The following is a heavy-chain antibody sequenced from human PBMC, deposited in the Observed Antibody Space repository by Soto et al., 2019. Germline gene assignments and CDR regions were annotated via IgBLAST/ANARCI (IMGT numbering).Heavy chain of an antibody. CDR1: GYTFTSYG. CDR2: ISAYNGNT. Sequence: QVPLVQSGAEVKKPGASVKVSCKASGYTFTSYGISWVRQAPGQGLEWMGWISAYNGNTNYAQKLQGRVTMTTDTSTSTAYMELRSLRSDDTAVYYCARVFRYDSSGSDAFDIWGQGTMVTVSS. CDR3: ARVFRYDSSGSDAFDI. J-gene: IGHJ3*02. D-gene: IGHD3-22*01. V-gene: IGHV1-18*01.